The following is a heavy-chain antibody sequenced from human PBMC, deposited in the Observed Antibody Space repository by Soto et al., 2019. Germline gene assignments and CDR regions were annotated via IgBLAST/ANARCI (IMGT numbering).Heavy chain of an antibody. CDR2: INPNSGGT. V-gene: IGHV1-2*04. Sequence: AAVKVSCKASGYTFTGYYMHWVRQAPGQGLEWMGWINPNSGGTNYAQKFQGWVTMTRDTSISTAYMELSRLRSDDTAVYYCAREYGYCSGGSCRVSSRGMDVWG. J-gene: IGHJ6*02. CDR3: AREYGYCSGGSCRVSSRGMDV. D-gene: IGHD2-15*01. CDR1: GYTFTGYY.